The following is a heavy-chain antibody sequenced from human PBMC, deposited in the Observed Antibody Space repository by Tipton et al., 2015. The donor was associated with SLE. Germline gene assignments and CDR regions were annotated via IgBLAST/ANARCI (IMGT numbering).Heavy chain of an antibody. D-gene: IGHD1-26*01. Sequence: TLSLTCTVSGGSIISNYWSWVRQPPGKGLEWIGYGYNSGTSHYNPSLKSRVTISVDTSKNQFSLKVNSVTAADTAVYYCARVPRYSGSSYSFDIWGQGTMVTVSS. J-gene: IGHJ3*02. V-gene: IGHV4-59*01. CDR2: GYNSGTS. CDR1: GGSIISNY. CDR3: ARVPRYSGSSYSFDI.